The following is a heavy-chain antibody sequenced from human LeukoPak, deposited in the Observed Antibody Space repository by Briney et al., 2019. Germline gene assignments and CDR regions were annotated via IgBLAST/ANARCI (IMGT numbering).Heavy chain of an antibody. V-gene: IGHV3-48*03. J-gene: IGHJ4*02. D-gene: IGHD1-26*01. CDR2: ITNSGSTK. CDR1: GFTFSNDE. CDR3: AREVGGGATNYFDY. Sequence: GGSLRLSCAASGFTFSNDEMNWVRQAPGKGLEWVSYITNSGSTKYYADSVKGRFTISRDNAKNSLYLQMNSLRAEDTAVYYCAREVGGGATNYFDYWGQGTLVTVSS.